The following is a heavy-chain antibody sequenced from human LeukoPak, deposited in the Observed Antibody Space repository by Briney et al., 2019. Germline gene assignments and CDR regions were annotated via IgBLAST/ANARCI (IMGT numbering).Heavy chain of an antibody. D-gene: IGHD6-19*01. CDR3: GRGSGGWYLNY. CDR2: INPNSGGT. V-gene: IGHV1-2*02. J-gene: IGHJ4*02. CDR1: GYTFTAYY. Sequence: ASVKVSCKASGYTFTAYYLHWVRQAPGQGLEWMGWINPNSGGTNYAQKFQGRVTMTRDMSISTVYMELSRLRSDDTAVYYCGRGSGGWYLNYWGQGTLVTVSS.